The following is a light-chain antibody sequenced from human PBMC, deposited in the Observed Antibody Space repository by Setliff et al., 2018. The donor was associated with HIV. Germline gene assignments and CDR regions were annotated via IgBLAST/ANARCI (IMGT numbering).Light chain of an antibody. CDR3: SSYTGSDTFDV. Sequence: LTQPRSVSGSPGQSVTLSCTGSSSDVGAYTFVSWYQQHPGKAPKLIIYDVTSRPSGVSNRFSGSKSGNTASLTVSGLQAEDEATYFCSSYTGSDTFDVFGTGTKVTVL. CDR1: SSDVGAYTF. V-gene: IGLV2-11*01. CDR2: DVT. J-gene: IGLJ1*01.